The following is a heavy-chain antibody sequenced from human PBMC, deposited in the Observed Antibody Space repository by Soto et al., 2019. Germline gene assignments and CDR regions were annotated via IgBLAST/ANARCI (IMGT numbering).Heavy chain of an antibody. CDR3: ARGFNILTGYYDATRIYGMDV. CDR2: INLSGST. CDR1: GGSFSGYY. J-gene: IGHJ6*02. D-gene: IGHD3-9*01. V-gene: IGHV4-34*01. Sequence: QVQLQQWGAGLLKPSETLSLTCAVYGGSFSGYYWSWIRQPPGKGLEWIGEINLSGSTNYNPSLKSRVTISVDTSKNQFSLKLSSVTAADTAVYYCARGFNILTGYYDATRIYGMDVWGQGTTVTVSS.